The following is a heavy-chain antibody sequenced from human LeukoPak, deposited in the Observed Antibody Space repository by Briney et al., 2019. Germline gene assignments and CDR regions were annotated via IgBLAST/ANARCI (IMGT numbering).Heavy chain of an antibody. CDR2: ISAYNGNT. D-gene: IGHD3-16*01. V-gene: IGHV1-18*04. CDR1: GYTFTGYY. Sequence: GASVKVSCKASGYTFTGYYMHWVRQAPGQGLEWMGWISAYNGNTNYAQKLQGRVTMTTDTSTSTAYMELRSLRSDDTAVYYCVANAGSEILWDYWGQGTLVTVSS. J-gene: IGHJ4*02. CDR3: VANAGSEILWDY.